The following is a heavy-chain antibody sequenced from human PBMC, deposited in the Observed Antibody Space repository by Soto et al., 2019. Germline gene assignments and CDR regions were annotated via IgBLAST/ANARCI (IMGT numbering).Heavy chain of an antibody. J-gene: IGHJ4*02. CDR2: IWSDGSSK. V-gene: IGHV3-33*01. D-gene: IGHD6-13*01. CDR1: GVAFGNYG. CDR3: ASDWCEEPAGKETVSQFDY. Sequence: QVQLVECGGGVVQPGRSRTLSCAASGVAFGNYGIHWVRQAPVKGLEWVAVIWSDGSSKYYGDSVKGRFTISRDNSKNTVYLQMNSLRAEDTAVYSSASDWCEEPAGKETVSQFDYWGQGTLVTVSS.